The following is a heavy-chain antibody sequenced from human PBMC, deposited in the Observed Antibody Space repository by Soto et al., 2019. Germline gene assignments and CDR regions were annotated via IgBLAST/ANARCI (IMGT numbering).Heavy chain of an antibody. CDR2: IYYSGST. CDR1: GDSISSSSYY. Sequence: PSETLSLTCTVSGDSISSSSYYWGWLRQPPGKGLEWIGSIYYSGSTYYNPSLKSRVTISVDTSKNQFSLKLSSVTAADTAVYYCARWVGATGNFDYWGQGTPVTVSS. D-gene: IGHD1-26*01. V-gene: IGHV4-39*01. CDR3: ARWVGATGNFDY. J-gene: IGHJ4*02.